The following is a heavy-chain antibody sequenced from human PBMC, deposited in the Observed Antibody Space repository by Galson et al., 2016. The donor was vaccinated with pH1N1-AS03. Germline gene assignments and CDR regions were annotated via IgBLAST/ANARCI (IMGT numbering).Heavy chain of an antibody. CDR1: GYTFTTYG. CDR3: VRESEISGVVFFNY. D-gene: IGHD3-3*01. Sequence: SVKVSCKASGYTFTTYGISWVRQAPGQGLEWMGWISAYYGDTHFAHKFQERVTLTRDTSTATAYMELRNLRSDDTVVYYCVRESEISGVVFFNYWGQGTLVTVSS. J-gene: IGHJ4*02. V-gene: IGHV1-18*01. CDR2: ISAYYGDT.